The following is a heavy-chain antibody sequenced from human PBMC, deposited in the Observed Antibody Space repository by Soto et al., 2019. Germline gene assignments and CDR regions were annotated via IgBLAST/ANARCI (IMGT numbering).Heavy chain of an antibody. J-gene: IGHJ4*02. CDR2: ISTSGRST. V-gene: IGHV3-64D*06. CDR1: GFIFSEST. Sequence: GGSLRLSCSASGFIFSESTIYWVRQVPGKGLEAISAISTSGRSTYYADSVKDRFTISRDNSKNTLFLQMGSLRPEDTAIYYCVKQAHGLDGVAFDYWGQGTQVTVSS. D-gene: IGHD2-15*01. CDR3: VKQAHGLDGVAFDY.